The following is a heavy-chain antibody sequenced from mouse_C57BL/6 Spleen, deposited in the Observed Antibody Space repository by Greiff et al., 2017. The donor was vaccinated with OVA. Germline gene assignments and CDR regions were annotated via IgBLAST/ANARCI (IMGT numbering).Heavy chain of an antibody. J-gene: IGHJ2*01. CDR1: GFTFSSYA. V-gene: IGHV5-4*01. Sequence: EVNVVESGGGLVKPGGSLKLSCAASGFTFSSYAMSWVRQTPEKRLEWVATISDGGSYTYYPDNVKGRFTISRDNAKNNLYLQMSHLKSEDTAMYYCAREGYYGSSLFDYWGQGTTLTVSS. CDR2: ISDGGSYT. CDR3: AREGYYGSSLFDY. D-gene: IGHD1-1*01.